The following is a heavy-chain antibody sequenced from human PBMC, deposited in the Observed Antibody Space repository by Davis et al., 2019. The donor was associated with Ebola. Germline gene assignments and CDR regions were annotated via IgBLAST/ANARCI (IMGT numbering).Heavy chain of an antibody. V-gene: IGHV3-53*01. J-gene: IGHJ4*02. Sequence: GSLRLSCAASGFTFSSYSMNWVRQAPGKGLEWVSVIYSGGSRYYTDSVKGRFTISRDTSKNMLYLQMNSLRAEDTAVYFCASGFGNYLNYWGQGTLVTVSS. CDR2: IYSGGSR. CDR3: ASGFGNYLNY. CDR1: GFTFSSYS. D-gene: IGHD3-10*01.